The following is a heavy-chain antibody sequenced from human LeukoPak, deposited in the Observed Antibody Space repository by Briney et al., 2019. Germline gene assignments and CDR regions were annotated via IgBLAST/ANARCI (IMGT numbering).Heavy chain of an antibody. D-gene: IGHD6-13*01. Sequence: RASVTVSCKASGGTFSSYAISWVRQAPGQGLEWMGGIIPIFGTANYAQKFQGRVTITADKSTSTAYMELSSLRSEDTAVYYCANGAAALPYYFDYWGQGTLVTVSS. CDR3: ANGAAALPYYFDY. J-gene: IGHJ4*02. V-gene: IGHV1-69*06. CDR2: IIPIFGTA. CDR1: GGTFSSYA.